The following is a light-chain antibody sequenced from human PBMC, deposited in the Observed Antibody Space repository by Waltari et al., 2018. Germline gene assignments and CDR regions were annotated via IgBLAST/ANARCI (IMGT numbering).Light chain of an antibody. CDR3: QQYDTYPYT. Sequence: DIQMTQSPSTLSASVGDRVTITCRASQSVTSWLAWYQQRPGKAPNLLVYDASNLQSGVPSRVSGSGSGTEFTLTISSLQPDDFATYYCQQYDTYPYTFGQGTKLEI. CDR1: QSVTSW. CDR2: DAS. J-gene: IGKJ2*01. V-gene: IGKV1-5*01.